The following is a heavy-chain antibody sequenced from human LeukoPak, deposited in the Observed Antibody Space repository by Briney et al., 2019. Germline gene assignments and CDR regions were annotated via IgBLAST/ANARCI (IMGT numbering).Heavy chain of an antibody. CDR3: AKRGILGGYYVFDY. Sequence: GGSLRLSCAASGFTFSSYGMHWVRQAPGKGLEWVAFIRYDGSNKYYAGSVKGRFTISRDNSKNTLYLQMNSLRAEDTAVYYCAKRGILGGYYVFDYWGQGTLVTVSS. D-gene: IGHD3-9*01. CDR1: GFTFSSYG. J-gene: IGHJ4*02. CDR2: IRYDGSNK. V-gene: IGHV3-30*02.